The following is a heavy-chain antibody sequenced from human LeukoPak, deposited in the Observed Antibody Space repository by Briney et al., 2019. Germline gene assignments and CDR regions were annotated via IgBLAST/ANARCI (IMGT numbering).Heavy chain of an antibody. CDR2: IIPMFDIT. V-gene: IGHV1-46*01. D-gene: IGHD3-10*01. CDR1: GYTFSDYY. CDR3: ARAYYGYMDV. Sequence: ASVKVSCKASGYTFSDYYMHWMRQAPGQGLEWMGGIIPMFDITNYAQKFQGRVTMTRDTSTSTVCMELSSLRSEDTAVYYCARAYYGYMDVWGKGTTDTISS. J-gene: IGHJ6*03.